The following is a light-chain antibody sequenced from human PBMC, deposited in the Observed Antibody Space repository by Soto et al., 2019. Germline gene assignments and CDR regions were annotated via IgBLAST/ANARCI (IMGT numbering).Light chain of an antibody. V-gene: IGKV3-11*01. Sequence: EIVLAQSPATLSLSPGERATVSCRASQSVSSYLAWYQQKPGQAPRLLIYDASNRATGIPARFSGSGSGTAFTLTISSLEPEDFAVYYCQQRSNWPPTFGGGTKVEIK. CDR1: QSVSSY. CDR2: DAS. CDR3: QQRSNWPPT. J-gene: IGKJ4*01.